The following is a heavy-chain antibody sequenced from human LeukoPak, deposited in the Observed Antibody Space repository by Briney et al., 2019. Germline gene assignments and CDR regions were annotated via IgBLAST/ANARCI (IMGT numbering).Heavy chain of an antibody. CDR2: ISSSSSYI. J-gene: IGHJ4*02. CDR3: ARGKVTTTAFLYY. CDR1: GFTFSSYS. Sequence: GGSLRLSCAASGFTFSSYSMNWVRQAPGKGLEWVSSISSSSSYIYYADSVKGRFTISRDNAKNSLYLQMNSLRAEDTAVYYCARGKVTTTAFLYYWGQGTLVTVSS. D-gene: IGHD3-3*02. V-gene: IGHV3-21*01.